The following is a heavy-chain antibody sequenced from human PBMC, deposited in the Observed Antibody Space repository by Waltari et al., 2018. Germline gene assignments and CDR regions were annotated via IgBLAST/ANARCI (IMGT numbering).Heavy chain of an antibody. Sequence: EVQLVQSGAEVKKPGATVKISCKASGYTFTDYYMHWVQQAPGKGLEWMGRGESGDGEQIYAEKFQGRVTITEDTSTDTAYMELSSLRSEDTAVYYCATGVQYDYDSSGYFYWGQGTLVTVSS. CDR3: ATGVQYDYDSSGYFY. V-gene: IGHV1-69-2*01. CDR2: GESGDGEQ. CDR1: GYTFTDYY. D-gene: IGHD3-22*01. J-gene: IGHJ4*02.